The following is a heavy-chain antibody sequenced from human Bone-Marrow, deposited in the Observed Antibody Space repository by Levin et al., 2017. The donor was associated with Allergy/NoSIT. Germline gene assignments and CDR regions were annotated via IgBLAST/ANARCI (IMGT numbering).Heavy chain of an antibody. CDR3: ALGYCSGGSCHGAYYFDY. V-gene: IGHV7-4-1*02. CDR1: GYTFTSYA. D-gene: IGHD2-15*01. J-gene: IGHJ4*02. CDR2: INTNTGNP. Sequence: GASVKVSCKASGYTFTSYAMNWVRQAPGQGLEWMGWINTNTGNPTYAQGFTGRFVFSLDTSVSTAYLQISSLKAEDTAVYYCALGYCSGGSCHGAYYFDYWGQGTLVTVSS.